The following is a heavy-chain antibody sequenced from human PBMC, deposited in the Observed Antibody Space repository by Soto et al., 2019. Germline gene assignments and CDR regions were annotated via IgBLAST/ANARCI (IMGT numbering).Heavy chain of an antibody. J-gene: IGHJ5*02. CDR2: IYPGDSDT. D-gene: IGHD2-8*02. V-gene: IGHV5-51*01. CDR1: GYAFSSYW. Sequence: GESLRISCQGSGYAFSSYWIAWVRQMPGKGLEWMGIIYPGDSDTRYSPSFQGQVTISVDKSITTAYLQWSSLKASDTAMYYCARGYCTATICDPWFDPWGQGTLVTVSS. CDR3: ARGYCTATICDPWFDP.